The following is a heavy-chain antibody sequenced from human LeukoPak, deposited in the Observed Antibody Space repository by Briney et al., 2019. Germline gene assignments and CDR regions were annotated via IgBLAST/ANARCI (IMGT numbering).Heavy chain of an antibody. CDR2: TWYDGSNK. J-gene: IGHJ4*02. V-gene: IGHV3-33*01. Sequence: GGSLRLSCAASGFTFSSYGMHWVRQAPGKGLEWVAVTWYDGSNKYYADSVKGRFTISRDNSKNMLYLQMNNLRAEDTAVYYCARDLFGSHYFDYWGQGTLVTVSS. CDR1: GFTFSSYG. D-gene: IGHD3-10*01. CDR3: ARDLFGSHYFDY.